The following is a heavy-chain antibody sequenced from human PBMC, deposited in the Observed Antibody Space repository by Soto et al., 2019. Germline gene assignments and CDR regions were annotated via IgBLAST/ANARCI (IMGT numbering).Heavy chain of an antibody. CDR2: ISGSGGST. CDR3: AKLYYYDSSGYYYDYYFDY. Sequence: GGSLRLSCAASGFTFSSYAMSWVRQAPGKGLEWVSAISGSGGSTYYADSVKGRFTISRDNSKNTLYLQMNSLRAEDTAVYYCAKLYYYDSSGYYYDYYFDYWGQGTLVTVSS. CDR1: GFTFSSYA. V-gene: IGHV3-23*01. D-gene: IGHD3-22*01. J-gene: IGHJ4*02.